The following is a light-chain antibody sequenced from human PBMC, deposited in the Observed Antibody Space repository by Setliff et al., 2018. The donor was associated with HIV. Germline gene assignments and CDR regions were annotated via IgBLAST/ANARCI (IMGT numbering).Light chain of an antibody. CDR3: QVWDRSTDQYV. Sequence: SYELTQPPSVSVAPGKTASFPCGGNNIGSKSVHWYQQKPGQAPGLVVYDNSDRPSGIPERFSGSNSGNTATLAISRVEAGDEADYYCQVWDRSTDQYVFGTGTKVTVL. J-gene: IGLJ1*01. V-gene: IGLV3-21*03. CDR1: NIGSKS. CDR2: DNS.